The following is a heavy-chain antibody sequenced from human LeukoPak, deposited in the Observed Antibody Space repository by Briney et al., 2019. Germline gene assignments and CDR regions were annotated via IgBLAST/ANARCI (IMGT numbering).Heavy chain of an antibody. Sequence: SETLSLTCAVYGGSFSGYYWSWIRQPPGKGLEWIGEINHSGSTNYNPSLKSRVTISVDTSKNQFSLKLNSVTAADTAVYYCAIWFGERFDPWGQGTLVTVSS. CDR2: INHSGST. CDR3: AIWFGERFDP. CDR1: GGSFSGYY. D-gene: IGHD3-10*01. J-gene: IGHJ5*02. V-gene: IGHV4-34*01.